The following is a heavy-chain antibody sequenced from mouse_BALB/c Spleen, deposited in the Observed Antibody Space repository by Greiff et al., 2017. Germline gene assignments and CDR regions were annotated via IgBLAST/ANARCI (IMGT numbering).Heavy chain of an antibody. J-gene: IGHJ2*01. D-gene: IGHD1-1*01. Sequence: EVKLMESGGGLVQPGGSRKLSCAASGFTFSSFGMHWVRQAPEKGLEWVAYISSGSSTIYYADTVKGRFTISRDNPKNTLFLQMTSLRSEDTAMYYCARGGYYYGSSGYFDYWGQGTTLTVSS. CDR1: GFTFSSFG. V-gene: IGHV5-17*02. CDR3: ARGGYYYGSSGYFDY. CDR2: ISSGSSTI.